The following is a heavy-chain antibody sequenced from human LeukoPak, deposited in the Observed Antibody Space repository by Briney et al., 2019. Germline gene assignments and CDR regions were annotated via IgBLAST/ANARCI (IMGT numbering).Heavy chain of an antibody. CDR1: GGSFSGYY. CDR3: ASLLLWFGESDEA. Sequence: PSETLSLTCAVYGGSFSGYYWSWIRQPPGKGLEWIGEINHSGSTNYNPSLKSRVTISVDTSKNQFSLKLSSVTAADTAVYYCASLLLWFGESDEAWGQGTLVTASS. D-gene: IGHD3-10*01. J-gene: IGHJ5*02. CDR2: INHSGST. V-gene: IGHV4-34*01.